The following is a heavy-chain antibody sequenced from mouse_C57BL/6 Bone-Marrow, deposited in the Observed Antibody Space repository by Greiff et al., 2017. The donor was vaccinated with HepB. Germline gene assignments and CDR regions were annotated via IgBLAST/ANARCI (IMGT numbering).Heavy chain of an antibody. CDR3: TRDPYYSNYDY. V-gene: IGHV5-9-1*02. Sequence: KLVESGEGLVKPGGSLKLSCAASGFTFSSYAMSWVRQTPEKRLEWVAYISSGGDYIYYADTVKGRFTISRDNARNTLYLQMSSLKSEDTAMYYCTRDPYYSNYDYWGQGTTLTVSS. CDR1: GFTFSSYA. J-gene: IGHJ2*01. D-gene: IGHD2-5*01. CDR2: ISSGGDYI.